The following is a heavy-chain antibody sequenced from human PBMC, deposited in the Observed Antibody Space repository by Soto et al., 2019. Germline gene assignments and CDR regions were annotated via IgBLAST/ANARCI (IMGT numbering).Heavy chain of an antibody. CDR3: ARAYGNHAFCDY. J-gene: IGHJ4*02. D-gene: IGHD4-17*01. V-gene: IGHV4-31*03. CDR1: GDSISSGGYY. CDR2: IYYTGTT. Sequence: QVQLQESGPGLVKPSQTLSLTCTVSGDSISSGGYYWSWIRQHPGRGLEWIGYIYYTGTTYYNPSLQSRLTISLDASNNQFSLNLSSVTAADTAVYYCARAYGNHAFCDYWGQGTLVTVSS.